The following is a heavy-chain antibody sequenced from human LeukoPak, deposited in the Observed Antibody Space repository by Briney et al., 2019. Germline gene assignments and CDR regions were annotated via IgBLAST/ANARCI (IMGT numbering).Heavy chain of an antibody. V-gene: IGHV4-39*01. CDR1: GFTFSSHW. CDR3: ARQTRYPLYYMDV. D-gene: IGHD1-14*01. CDR2: IYYSGST. J-gene: IGHJ6*03. Sequence: GSLRLSCAASGFTFSSHWMHWIRQPPGKGLEWIGSIYYSGSTYYNPSLKSRVTISVDTSKNQFSLKLTSVTVADTAVYFCARQTRYPLYYMDVWGKGTTVTISS.